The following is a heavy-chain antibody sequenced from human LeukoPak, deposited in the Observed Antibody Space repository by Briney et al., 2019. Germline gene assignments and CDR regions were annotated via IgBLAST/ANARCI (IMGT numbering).Heavy chain of an antibody. CDR3: TKDGTWIWLWLSN. V-gene: IGHV3-23*01. CDR1: GFTFASYA. D-gene: IGHD5-18*01. CDR2: VSGSGGST. J-gene: IGHJ4*02. Sequence: GGSLRLTCAASGFTFASYAMSWVRQAPGKGLEWVSAVSGSGGSTYYADSVKGRFTISRDNSKNTLYLQMNSLRADDTAVYYCTKDGTWIWLWLSNWGQGTLVTVSS.